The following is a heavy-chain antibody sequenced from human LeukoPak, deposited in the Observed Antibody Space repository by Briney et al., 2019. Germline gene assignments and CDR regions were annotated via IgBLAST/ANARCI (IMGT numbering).Heavy chain of an antibody. CDR3: ARDSGYSTKWTVGY. J-gene: IGHJ4*02. CDR2: ISSDGSSK. D-gene: IGHD1-26*01. CDR1: GFTFSSYG. Sequence: GGSLRLSCAASGFTFSSYGMHWVRQAPGKGLEWVAVISSDGSSKYYADSVKGRFSISRDNSKNTLYLQMNSLRGADAAVYYCARDSGYSTKWTVGYWGQGALVTVSS. V-gene: IGHV3-30*03.